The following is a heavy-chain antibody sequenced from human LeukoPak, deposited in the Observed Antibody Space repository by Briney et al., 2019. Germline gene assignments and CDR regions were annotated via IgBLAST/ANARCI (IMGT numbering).Heavy chain of an antibody. J-gene: IGHJ3*02. D-gene: IGHD2/OR15-2a*01. V-gene: IGHV3-30*18. CDR1: GLTVSSNS. CDR3: AKDIESTPWGAFDI. Sequence: TGGSLRLSCAASGLTVSSNSMSWVRQAPGKGLEWVAVISYDGSNKYYADSVKGRFTISRDNSKNTLYLQMNSLRAEDMALYYCAKDIESTPWGAFDIWGQGTMVTVSS. CDR2: ISYDGSNK.